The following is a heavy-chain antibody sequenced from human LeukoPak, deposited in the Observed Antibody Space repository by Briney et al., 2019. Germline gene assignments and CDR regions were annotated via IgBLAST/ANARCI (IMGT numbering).Heavy chain of an antibody. V-gene: IGHV3-48*02. CDR3: ARDSRFGKLLIPYFDY. CDR1: GFTFSNYN. Sequence: PGGSLRLSCAASGFTFSNYNMNWVRQAPGKGLEWVSNITSRSSSIYYADSVKGRFTISRDNAQNSLYLQKNSLRDEDTAVYYCARDSRFGKLLIPYFDYWGQGTLVTVSS. J-gene: IGHJ4*02. D-gene: IGHD3-10*01. CDR2: ITSRSSSI.